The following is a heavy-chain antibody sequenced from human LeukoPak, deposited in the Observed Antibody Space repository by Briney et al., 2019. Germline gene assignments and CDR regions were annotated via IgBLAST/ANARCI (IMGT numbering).Heavy chain of an antibody. CDR3: AREMYYYDSGAFDI. V-gene: IGHV3-66*01. CDR2: IYSGGST. D-gene: IGHD3-10*01. Sequence: GGSLRLSCAASGFTVSSNYMSWVRQAPGKGLEWVSVIYSGGSTYYADSVKGRFTISRDNSKNTLYLQMNSLRAEDTAVYYCAREMYYYDSGAFDIWGQGTMVTVSS. CDR1: GFTVSSNY. J-gene: IGHJ3*02.